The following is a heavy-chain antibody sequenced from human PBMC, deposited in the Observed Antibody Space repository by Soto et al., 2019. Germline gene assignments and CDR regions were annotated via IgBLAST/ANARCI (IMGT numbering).Heavy chain of an antibody. CDR1: GFTFSSYS. D-gene: IGHD2-21*01. Sequence: GSLRLSCAASGFTFSSYSMNWVRQAPGKGLEWVSSISSSSSYIYYADSVKGRFTISRDNAKNSLYLQMNSLRAEDTAVYYCAPVVARDAFDIWGQGTMVTVSS. J-gene: IGHJ3*02. CDR2: ISSSSSYI. V-gene: IGHV3-21*01. CDR3: APVVARDAFDI.